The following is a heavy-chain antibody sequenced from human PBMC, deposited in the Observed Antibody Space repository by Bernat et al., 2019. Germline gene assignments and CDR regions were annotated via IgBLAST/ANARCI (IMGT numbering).Heavy chain of an antibody. CDR2: IYYSGST. V-gene: IGHV4-59*08. CDR1: GGSISSYY. CDR3: ARQIQLGYYYYGMDV. Sequence: QVQLQESGPGLVKPSETLSLTCTVSGGSISSYYWSWIRQPPGKGLEWIGYIYYSGSTNYNPSPKSRVTISVDTSKNQFSLKLSSVTAADTAVYYCARQIQLGYYYYGMDVWGQGTTVTVSS. J-gene: IGHJ6*02. D-gene: IGHD5-18*01.